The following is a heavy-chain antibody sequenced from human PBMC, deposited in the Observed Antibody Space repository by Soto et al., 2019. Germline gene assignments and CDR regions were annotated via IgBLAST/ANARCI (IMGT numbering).Heavy chain of an antibody. J-gene: IGHJ5*02. D-gene: IGHD3-22*01. CDR1: GFSLSTSGMC. V-gene: IGHV2-70*01. CDR3: ARVIYYDSSGYYNWFDP. Sequence: SGPTLVNPTQTLTLTCTFSGFSLSTSGMCVSWIRQPPGKALEWLALIDWDDDKYYSTSLKTRLTISKDTSKNQVVLTMTNMDPVDTATYYCARVIYYDSSGYYNWFDPWGQGTLVTGSS. CDR2: IDWDDDK.